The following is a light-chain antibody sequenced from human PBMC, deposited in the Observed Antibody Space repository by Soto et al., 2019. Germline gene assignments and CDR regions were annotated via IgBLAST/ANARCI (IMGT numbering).Light chain of an antibody. V-gene: IGKV4-1*01. CDR1: QRVLYSSNNKKY. Sequence: DIVMTQSPDSLAVSLGERATINCKSSQRVLYSSNNKKYLAWYQQKPGQHPKLLIYWASTRESGVPDQFSGSGSVTDFTLTISSLQAEDVAVYYCQQYYSTPRLTFVGGTKVEIK. CDR3: QQYYSTPRLT. J-gene: IGKJ4*01. CDR2: WAS.